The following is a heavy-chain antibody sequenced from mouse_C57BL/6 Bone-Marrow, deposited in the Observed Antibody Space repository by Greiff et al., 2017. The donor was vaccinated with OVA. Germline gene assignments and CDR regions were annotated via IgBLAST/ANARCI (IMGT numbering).Heavy chain of an antibody. J-gene: IGHJ3*01. Sequence: EVQRVESGPGLVKPSQSLSLTCSVTGYSITSGYYWNWIRQFPGNKLEWMGYISYDGSNNYNPSLKNRISITRDTSKNQFFLKLNSVTTEDTATYYCARGLPYYSNGFAYWGQGTLVTVSA. D-gene: IGHD2-5*01. CDR3: ARGLPYYSNGFAY. V-gene: IGHV3-6*01. CDR1: GYSITSGYY. CDR2: ISYDGSN.